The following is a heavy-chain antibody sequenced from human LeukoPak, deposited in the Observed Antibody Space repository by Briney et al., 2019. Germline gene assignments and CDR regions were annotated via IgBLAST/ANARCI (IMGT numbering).Heavy chain of an antibody. CDR3: ARVGVVTPTTKGAIFDP. J-gene: IGHJ5*02. CDR1: GDSISSSSYY. D-gene: IGHD2-15*01. V-gene: IGHV4-39*07. CDR2: IYYSGST. Sequence: PSETLSLTCTVSGDSISSSSYYWGWIRQPPGKGLEWIGSIYYSGSTYYNPSLKSRVTISVDTSKNQFSLKPSSVTAADTAVYYCARVGVVTPTTKGAIFDPWGQGTLVTVSS.